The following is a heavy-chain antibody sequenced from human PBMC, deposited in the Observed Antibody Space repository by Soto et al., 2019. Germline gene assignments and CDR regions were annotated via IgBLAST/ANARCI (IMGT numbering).Heavy chain of an antibody. CDR2: IYHSGNT. CDR1: GASIITDNW. V-gene: IGHV4-4*02. J-gene: IGHJ4*02. CDR3: ARASASSKLRGVVIN. Sequence: QVQLQESGPGLVKPSGTLSLTCALSGASIITDNWWSWVRQPPGKEMEWIGEIYHSGNTNFNPSVKSRVTISVDTFKNQFSLTVSSVTAADTAIYYCARASASSKLRGVVINWGQGTLVTVSS. D-gene: IGHD3-10*01.